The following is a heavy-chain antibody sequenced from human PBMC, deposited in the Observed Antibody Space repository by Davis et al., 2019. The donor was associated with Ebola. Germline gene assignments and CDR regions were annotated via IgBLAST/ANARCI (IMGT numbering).Heavy chain of an antibody. V-gene: IGHV1-8*01. J-gene: IGHJ6*02. CDR3: AVGYCSGGSCYYYYYYGMDV. D-gene: IGHD2-15*01. CDR2: MNPNSGNT. Sequence: ASVKVSCKASGYTFTSYDINWVRQATGQGLEWMGWMNPNSGNTGYAQKFQGRVTMTRNTSISTAYMELSSLRSEDTAVYYCAVGYCSGGSCYYYYYYGMDVWGQGTTVAVSS. CDR1: GYTFTSYD.